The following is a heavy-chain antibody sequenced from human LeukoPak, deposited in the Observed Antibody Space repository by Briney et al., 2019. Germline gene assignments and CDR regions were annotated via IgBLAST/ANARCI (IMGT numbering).Heavy chain of an antibody. CDR3: ARMGLWFGELLGRRDY. Sequence: GGSLRFSCAASGFTVSSDYISWVRQAPGKGLEGVSIIYRGGSKHYADSVKGRFTISRDNWKNTLDLQMNSLRAEDTAVYYCARMGLWFGELLGRRDYWGQGTLVTVSS. V-gene: IGHV3-66*01. CDR1: GFTVSSDY. CDR2: IYRGGSK. D-gene: IGHD3-10*01. J-gene: IGHJ4*02.